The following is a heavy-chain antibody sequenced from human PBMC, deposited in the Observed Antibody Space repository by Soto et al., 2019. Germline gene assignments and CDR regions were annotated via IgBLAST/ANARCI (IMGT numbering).Heavy chain of an antibody. V-gene: IGHV2-5*02. Sequence: QITLNESGPTVVRPTETLTLTCRFSGFSLTTSGVGVGWIRQSPGKPPEWLALIYWDDDKRYSASLKSRLTIPKDTSKNQVVLTVSDLDPTDTATYYCAHRVLRTVFGLVTTTAIYFDFWGQGTPVAVSS. CDR1: GFSLTTSGVG. J-gene: IGHJ4*02. D-gene: IGHD3-3*01. CDR2: IYWDDDK. CDR3: AHRVLRTVFGLVTTTAIYFDF.